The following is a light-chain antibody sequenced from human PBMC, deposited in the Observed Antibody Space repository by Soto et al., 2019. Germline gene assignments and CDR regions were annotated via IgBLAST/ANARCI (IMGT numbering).Light chain of an antibody. J-gene: IGKJ5*01. CDR2: DST. Sequence: VLTPSPVTLSLSQGERASLSCRASPFLISYLAGYQQMPGQPPRLLIYDSTNRAAGIPARFSGSRSGTDFTLTISSVEPEDVAVYYCQQPSNPPITFGQGTRLEIK. CDR1: PFLISY. V-gene: IGKV3-11*01. CDR3: QQPSNPPIT.